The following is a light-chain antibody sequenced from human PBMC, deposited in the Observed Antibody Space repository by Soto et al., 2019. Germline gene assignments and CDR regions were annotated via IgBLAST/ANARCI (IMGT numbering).Light chain of an antibody. J-gene: IGKJ5*01. V-gene: IGKV1-9*01. Sequence: DIQMTQSPATLSASVGDRVTITCRASQSISSWLAWYQQKPGKPPKLLIYAASTLQSGVPSRFSGSGSGTEFTLTISSLQPEDFATYYCQQLNSYPITFGQGTRLEIK. CDR1: QSISSW. CDR3: QQLNSYPIT. CDR2: AAS.